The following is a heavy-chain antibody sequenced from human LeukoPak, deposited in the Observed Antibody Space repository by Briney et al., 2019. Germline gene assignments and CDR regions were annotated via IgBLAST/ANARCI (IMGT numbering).Heavy chain of an antibody. CDR2: LYPSGST. J-gene: IGHJ3*02. V-gene: IGHV4-4*07. Sequence: SETLSLTCTVSGGSISSYYWSWIRQPAGKGLEWIGRLYPSGSTNYNPSLRGRVTMSADTSKNQLSLRLSSVTAADTAVYYCARGYYDSSGYPDAFDIWGQGTMVTVSS. CDR1: GGSISSYY. D-gene: IGHD3-22*01. CDR3: ARGYYDSSGYPDAFDI.